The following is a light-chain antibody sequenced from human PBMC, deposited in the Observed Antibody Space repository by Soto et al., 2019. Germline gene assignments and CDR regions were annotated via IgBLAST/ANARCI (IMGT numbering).Light chain of an antibody. J-gene: IGKJ4*01. CDR3: QQYYSTPS. CDR2: WAS. Sequence: DIVMTQSPDSLAVSLGERATINCKSSQSVLYSSNNKNYLAWYQQKPGQPPKLLIYWASTRESGVPDRFSGSGSVTDFTLTISSLQAEDGAVYYCQQYYSTPSFGGGTKVEIK. CDR1: QSVLYSSNNKNY. V-gene: IGKV4-1*01.